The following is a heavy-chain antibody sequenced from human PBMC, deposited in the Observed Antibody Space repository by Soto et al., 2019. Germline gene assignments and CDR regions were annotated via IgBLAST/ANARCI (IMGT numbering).Heavy chain of an antibody. J-gene: IGHJ4*02. D-gene: IGHD1-7*01. CDR3: AINWNYDFGYFDY. CDR2: INAGNGNT. V-gene: IGHV1-3*01. Sequence: ASVKVSCKASGYTFNTYVIHWVRQAPGQRLEWMGWINAGNGNTKYSQKFQGRVTITRDTSARTAYMELGSLRSEDTAVYYCAINWNYDFGYFDYWGQGTLVTVSS. CDR1: GYTFNTYV.